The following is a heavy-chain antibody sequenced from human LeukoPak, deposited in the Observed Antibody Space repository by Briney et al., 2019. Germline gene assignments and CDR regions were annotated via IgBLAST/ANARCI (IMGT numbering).Heavy chain of an antibody. J-gene: IGHJ4*02. CDR3: AKDHLITMIVVVPQIVDY. CDR1: GFTFSSYW. Sequence: GGSLRLSCAASGFTFSSYWMSWVRQAPGKGLEWVANINKDGGEKYYVDSVKGRFTISRDNAKNSLYLQMNSLRADDTAVYYCAKDHLITMIVVVPQIVDYWGQGTLITVSS. D-gene: IGHD3-22*01. V-gene: IGHV3-7*03. CDR2: INKDGGEK.